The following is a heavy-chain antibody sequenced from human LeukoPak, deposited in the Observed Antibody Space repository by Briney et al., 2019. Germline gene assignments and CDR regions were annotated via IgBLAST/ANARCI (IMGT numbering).Heavy chain of an antibody. Sequence: GGSLRLSCAASGFIFTNYGMHWVRQAPGKGLQWVAFIRYDGRNKYYADSVKGRFTISRDNSKNTLYLQMNSLRAEDTAVYYCASGGYCSGGSCYSHYWGQGTLVTVSS. V-gene: IGHV3-30*02. D-gene: IGHD2-15*01. CDR2: IRYDGRNK. CDR1: GFIFTNYG. J-gene: IGHJ4*02. CDR3: ASGGYCSGGSCYSHY.